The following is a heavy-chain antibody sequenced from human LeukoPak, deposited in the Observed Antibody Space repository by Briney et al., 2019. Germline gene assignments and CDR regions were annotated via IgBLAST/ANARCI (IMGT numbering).Heavy chain of an antibody. D-gene: IGHD3-22*01. CDR1: GFTFSSYG. CDR2: ITYDGSTR. CDR3: ARVRRYSQYESSGYYADS. Sequence: PGGSLRLSCAASGFTFSSYGMSWVRQAPGKGLQWVAAITYDGSTRYHADSVKGRFTISRDNSKDTLYLQMNSLKIEDTATYYCARVRRYSQYESSGYYADSWGQGTLVTVSS. V-gene: IGHV3-30*03. J-gene: IGHJ5*01.